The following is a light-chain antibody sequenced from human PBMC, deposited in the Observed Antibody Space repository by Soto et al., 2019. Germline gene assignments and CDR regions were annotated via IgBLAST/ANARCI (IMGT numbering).Light chain of an antibody. Sequence: QSALTQPASVSGSPGQSITISCTGTSSDVGGYNFVPWYQHHPGKAPKLIIYDVSNRPSGASNRFSGSKSGNTASLTISGLQAEDEADYYCTSYTSSFTYVFGTGTKVTVL. CDR1: SSDVGGYNF. CDR2: DVS. J-gene: IGLJ1*01. V-gene: IGLV2-14*03. CDR3: TSYTSSFTYV.